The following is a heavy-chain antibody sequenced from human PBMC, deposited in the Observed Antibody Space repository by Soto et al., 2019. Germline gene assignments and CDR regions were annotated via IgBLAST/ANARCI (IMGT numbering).Heavy chain of an antibody. V-gene: IGHV1-18*04. D-gene: IGHD2-8*01. J-gene: IGHJ6*02. CDR3: ARDRCTTDKCYTHHFDV. CDR2: ISVYTGNT. Sequence: QVQLVQSGGEVTKPGASVKVSCKSSGYSFTSYGVSWARQAPGQGLEWLGWISVYTGNTKQAQKFQDRVTLTTEASTSTAYLELRNVRSDDTAVYYCARDRCTTDKCYTHHFDVWGQGTTVTVSS. CDR1: GYSFTSYG.